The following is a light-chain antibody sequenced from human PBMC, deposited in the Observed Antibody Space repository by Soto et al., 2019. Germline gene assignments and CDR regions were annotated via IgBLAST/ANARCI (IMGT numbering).Light chain of an antibody. Sequence: DIVMTHSPDSLAVSLGERATIDCKSSQSVLSSSNNKNYLAWYQQKPGQPPKVVIYWASTRESGVPDRFSGSGSGTDFTLTISSLQAEDVAVYYCQQYYSTPVTFGQGTKVDIK. J-gene: IGKJ1*01. CDR1: QSVLSSSNNKNY. CDR3: QQYYSTPVT. CDR2: WAS. V-gene: IGKV4-1*01.